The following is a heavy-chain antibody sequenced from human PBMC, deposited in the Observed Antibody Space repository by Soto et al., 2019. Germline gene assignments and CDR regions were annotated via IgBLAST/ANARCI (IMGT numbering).Heavy chain of an antibody. V-gene: IGHV3-11*05. D-gene: IGHD6-13*01. Sequence: PGGSLRLSCEASGFTFSDYYMSSIRQAPGKGLEWLSYISSSSYINYADSVKGRFTISRDNAKNPLYLQMSRLRAEDTAVYYCAREGPGSSSWYVDSWGQGTLVTVSS. CDR1: GFTFSDYY. CDR3: AREGPGSSSWYVDS. J-gene: IGHJ4*02. CDR2: ISSSSYI.